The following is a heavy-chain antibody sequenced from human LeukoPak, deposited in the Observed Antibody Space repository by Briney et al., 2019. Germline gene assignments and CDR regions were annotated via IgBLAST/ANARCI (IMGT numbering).Heavy chain of an antibody. CDR2: IYYTGTT. Sequence: SETLSLTCTVSGGSISGTYYWSWIRPPPGKGLEWIGYIYYTGTTDSNPSLKSRVTISLDTSKNQFSLNLSSVTAADTAVYYCARMGRQYYDFWSGSTDYWGQGTLVTVSS. D-gene: IGHD3-3*01. J-gene: IGHJ4*02. CDR1: GGSISGTYY. CDR3: ARMGRQYYDFWSGSTDY. V-gene: IGHV4-59*08.